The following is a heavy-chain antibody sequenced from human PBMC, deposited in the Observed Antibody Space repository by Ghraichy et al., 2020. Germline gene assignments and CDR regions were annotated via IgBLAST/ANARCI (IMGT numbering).Heavy chain of an antibody. CDR3: ASEALNYGDNDY. D-gene: IGHD4-17*01. CDR2: IYYSGST. Sequence: SETLSLTCTVSGGSISSSSYYWGWIRQPPGKGLEWIGSIYYSGSTYYNPSLQSRVTVSVYTSKNQFSLKLSSATAADTDVYYCASEALNYGDNDYWGQGTLVTVSS. V-gene: IGHV4-39*01. CDR1: GGSISSSSYY. J-gene: IGHJ4*02.